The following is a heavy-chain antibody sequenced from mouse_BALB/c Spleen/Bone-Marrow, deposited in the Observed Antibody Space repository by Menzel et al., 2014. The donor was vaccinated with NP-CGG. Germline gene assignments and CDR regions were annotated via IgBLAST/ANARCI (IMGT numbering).Heavy chain of an antibody. J-gene: IGHJ2*01. V-gene: IGHV5-17*02. CDR2: ISSGSSTV. Sequence: EVMLVESGGGLVQPGGSRKLSCAASGFTFSSFGMHWVRQAPEKGLEWVAYISSGSSTVYYADKVMGRFTISRDNPKDTLFLQMTSLRSEDTAMYYCARSGSSSGYFDYWGQVTTLTVSS. D-gene: IGHD1-1*01. CDR3: ARSGSSSGYFDY. CDR1: GFTFSSFG.